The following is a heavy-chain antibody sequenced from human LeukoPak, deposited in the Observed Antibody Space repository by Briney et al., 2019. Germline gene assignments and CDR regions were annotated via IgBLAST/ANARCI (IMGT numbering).Heavy chain of an antibody. D-gene: IGHD6-13*01. Sequence: GESLKISCKGSGYSFTNYWIGWVRQMPGKGLEWMGIIYPGDSDTRYRPAFQGQVTISVDTSINTAYLQWISLKASDTAMYYCARHPIAAGGAYNWFDPWGQGTLVTVSS. J-gene: IGHJ5*02. CDR1: GYSFTNYW. CDR3: ARHPIAAGGAYNWFDP. CDR2: IYPGDSDT. V-gene: IGHV5-51*01.